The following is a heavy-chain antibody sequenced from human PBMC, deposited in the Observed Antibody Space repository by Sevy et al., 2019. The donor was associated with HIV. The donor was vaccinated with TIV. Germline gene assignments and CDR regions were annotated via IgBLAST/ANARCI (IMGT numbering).Heavy chain of an antibody. J-gene: IGHJ4*02. CDR2: IYYSGST. D-gene: IGHD3-16*02. CDR1: GGSISSGGYY. Sequence: SETLSLTCTVSGGSISSGGYYWSWIRQHPGKGLEWIGYIYYSGSTYYNPSLKSRVTISVDTSKNQFSLKLSSVTAADTAVYYCVRADYVWESYRLDYWGQGTLVTVSS. V-gene: IGHV4-31*03. CDR3: VRADYVWESYRLDY.